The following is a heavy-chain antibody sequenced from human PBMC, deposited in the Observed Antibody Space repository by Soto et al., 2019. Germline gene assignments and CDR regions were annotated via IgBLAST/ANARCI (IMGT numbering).Heavy chain of an antibody. CDR2: ISYDGSNK. Sequence: QVQLVESGGGVVQPGRSLRLSCAASGFTFSSYGMHWVRQAPGKGLEWVAVISYDGSNKYYADSVKGRFTISRDNSKNTLYLQMNSLRAEHTAVYYCAKGGLTTVTSTFDYWGQGTLVTVSS. CDR1: GFTFSSYG. J-gene: IGHJ4*02. V-gene: IGHV3-30*18. D-gene: IGHD4-17*01. CDR3: AKGGLTTVTSTFDY.